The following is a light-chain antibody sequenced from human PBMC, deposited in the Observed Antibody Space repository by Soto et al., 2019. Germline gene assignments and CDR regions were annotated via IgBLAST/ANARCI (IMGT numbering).Light chain of an antibody. J-gene: IGKJ2*01. V-gene: IGKV3-15*01. CDR3: QQYNTWPRT. CDR1: QSVSSN. Sequence: EIVMTQSPATLSVSPGERATLSCRASQSVSSNLSWYQQKPGQAPRLLIYGASTRATAIPARFSGSGSGTEFTLTISSLQSEDFAVYYCQQYNTWPRTFGQGTKLEIK. CDR2: GAS.